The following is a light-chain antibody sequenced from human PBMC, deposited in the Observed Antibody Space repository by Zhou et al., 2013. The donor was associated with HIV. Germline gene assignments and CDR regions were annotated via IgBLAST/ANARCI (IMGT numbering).Light chain of an antibody. CDR1: QDISIY. V-gene: IGKV1-33*01. CDR2: DAS. Sequence: DIQMTQSPSSLSASIGDRVTITCQASQDISIYLNWYQQKPGKAPKLLIYDASNLETGVPSRFSGSGSGTEFTLTISSLQPEDFATYSCQQSHSTPYTFGQGTKLEIK. CDR3: QQSHSTPYT. J-gene: IGKJ2*01.